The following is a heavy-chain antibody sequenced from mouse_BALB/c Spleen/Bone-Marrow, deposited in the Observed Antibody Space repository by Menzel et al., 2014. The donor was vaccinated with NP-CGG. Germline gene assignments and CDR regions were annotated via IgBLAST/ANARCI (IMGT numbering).Heavy chain of an antibody. CDR2: ISSGGSYT. J-gene: IGHJ3*01. CDR3: TRSYYRYDEEAWFAY. D-gene: IGHD2-14*01. V-gene: IGHV5-6-4*01. CDR1: GFTFSSYT. Sequence: EVHLVESGGGLVKPGGSLKLSCAASGFTFSSYTMSWVRQTPEKRLEWVATISSGGSYTYYPDGVKGRFTISRDNAKNTLYLQMSSLKSEDTAMYYCTRSYYRYDEEAWFAYWGQGTLVTVSA.